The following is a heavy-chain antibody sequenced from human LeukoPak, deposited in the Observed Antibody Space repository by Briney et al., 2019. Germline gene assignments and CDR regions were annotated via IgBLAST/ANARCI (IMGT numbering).Heavy chain of an antibody. V-gene: IGHV3-20*04. D-gene: IGHD3-10*01. Sequence: PGGSLRLSCAASGFTFSSYAMSWVRQAPGKGLGWVSAISGSGGSTGYADSVNGRFTISRDNARNSLYLQMNSLRAEDTALYYCARDRDYGSGSYYSFDYWGQGTLVTVSS. CDR2: ISGSGGST. CDR1: GFTFSSYA. CDR3: ARDRDYGSGSYYSFDY. J-gene: IGHJ4*02.